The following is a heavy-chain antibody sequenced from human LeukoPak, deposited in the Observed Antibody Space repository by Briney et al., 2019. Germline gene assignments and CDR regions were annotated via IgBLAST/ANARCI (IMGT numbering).Heavy chain of an antibody. Sequence: ASETLSLTCTVSGGSISSCYWSWIRQPPGKGLEWIGYIYTSGSTNYNPSLKSRVTISVDTSKNQFSLKLSSVTAADTAVYYCARGLGGVATTDHYYYYYYMDVWGKGTTVTVSS. J-gene: IGHJ6*03. CDR3: ARGLGGVATTDHYYYYYYMDV. CDR1: GGSISSCY. CDR2: IYTSGST. D-gene: IGHD5-12*01. V-gene: IGHV4-4*09.